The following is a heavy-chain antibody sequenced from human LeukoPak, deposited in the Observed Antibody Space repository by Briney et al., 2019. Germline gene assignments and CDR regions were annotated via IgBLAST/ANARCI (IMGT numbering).Heavy chain of an antibody. CDR3: AKGTHYDILTGATDY. CDR1: GFTFSSYA. CDR2: ISSNGGST. Sequence: GGSLRLSCAASGFTFSSYAMHWVRQAPGKGLEYVSAISSNGGSTYYANSVKCRFTISRDNAKNSLYLQMNSLRAEDMALYYCAKGTHYDILTGATDYWGQGTLVTVSS. V-gene: IGHV3-64*01. J-gene: IGHJ4*02. D-gene: IGHD3-9*01.